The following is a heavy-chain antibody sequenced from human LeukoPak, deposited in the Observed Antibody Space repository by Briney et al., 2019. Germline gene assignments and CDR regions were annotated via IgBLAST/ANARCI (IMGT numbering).Heavy chain of an antibody. CDR3: ASMQLARYFDY. Sequence: SQALSLTCTVSGDSISSDDYYWSWIRQSPGKGLEWIGNIYYSGSTYYNPSLRSRVTMSVDTSKNQFSLNLSSVTAADTAVYYCASMQLARYFDYWGQGILATVSS. D-gene: IGHD1-14*01. CDR2: IYYSGST. V-gene: IGHV4-30-4*08. CDR1: GDSISSDDYY. J-gene: IGHJ4*02.